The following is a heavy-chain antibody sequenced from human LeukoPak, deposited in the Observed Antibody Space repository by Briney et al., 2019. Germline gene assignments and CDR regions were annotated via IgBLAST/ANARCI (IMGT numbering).Heavy chain of an antibody. D-gene: IGHD3-3*01. V-gene: IGHV4-31*03. CDR3: ARQNYDFWSGYSQNNWFDP. J-gene: IGHJ5*02. CDR1: GASISSGGYY. CDR2: IFYSGST. Sequence: SETLSLTCTVSGASISSGGYYWSWIRQHPGKGLEWIGYIFYSGSTYYNPSLKSRVTISVDTSKNQFSLKLSSVTAADTAVYYCARQNYDFWSGYSQNNWFDPWGQGTLVTVSS.